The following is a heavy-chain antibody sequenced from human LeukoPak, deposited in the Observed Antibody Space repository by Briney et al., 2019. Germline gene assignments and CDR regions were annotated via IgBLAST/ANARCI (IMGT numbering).Heavy chain of an antibody. CDR2: INHSGST. Sequence: ASETLSLTCAVYGVSFSGYYWSWIRQPPGKGLEWIGEINHSGSTNYNPSLKSRVTISVDTSKNQFSLQLSSVTAADTAVYYCARGRHPYCSGGSCYYYGMDVWGKGTTVTVSS. CDR1: GVSFSGYY. D-gene: IGHD2-15*01. V-gene: IGHV4-34*01. CDR3: ARGRHPYCSGGSCYYYGMDV. J-gene: IGHJ6*04.